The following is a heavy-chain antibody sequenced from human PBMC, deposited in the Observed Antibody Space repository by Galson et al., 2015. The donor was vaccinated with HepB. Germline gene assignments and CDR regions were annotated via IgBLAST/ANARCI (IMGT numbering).Heavy chain of an antibody. CDR2: ISSSSSYI. J-gene: IGHJ4*02. V-gene: IGHV3-21*01. CDR1: GFTFSSYS. D-gene: IGHD5-12*01. CDR3: ARDRGYSGYDPRWPKPFDY. Sequence: SLRLSCAASGFTFSSYSMNWVRQAPGKGLEWVSSISSSSSYIYYADSVKGRFTISRDNAKNSLYLQMNSLRAEDTAVYYCARDRGYSGYDPRWPKPFDYWGQGTLVTVSS.